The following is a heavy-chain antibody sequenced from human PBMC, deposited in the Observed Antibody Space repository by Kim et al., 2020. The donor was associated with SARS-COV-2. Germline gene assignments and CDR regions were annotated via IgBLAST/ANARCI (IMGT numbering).Heavy chain of an antibody. CDR2: IIPILGIA. V-gene: IGHV1-69*04. Sequence: SVKVSCKASGGTFSSYAISWVRQAPGQGLEWMGRIIPILGIANYAQKFQGRVTITADKSTSTAYMELSSLRSEDTAVYYCAYGDYDAYYYYYGMDVWGQGTTVTVSS. CDR1: GGTFSSYA. J-gene: IGHJ6*02. CDR3: AYGDYDAYYYYYGMDV. D-gene: IGHD4-17*01.